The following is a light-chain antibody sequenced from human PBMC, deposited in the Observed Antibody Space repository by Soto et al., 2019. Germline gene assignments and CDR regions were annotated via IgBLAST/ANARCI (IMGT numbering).Light chain of an antibody. CDR2: GAS. V-gene: IGKV3-20*01. CDR1: QSVSSSY. J-gene: IGKJ5*01. Sequence: DIVLTQSPGTLSLSPGEIATLSCRASQSVSSSYLAWYQRKPGQAPRLLIYGASSRATGIPDRFSGSGSGTDLTLTISRLEPEDFVLCYCQHFRAFGQGTRLEIK. CDR3: QHFRA.